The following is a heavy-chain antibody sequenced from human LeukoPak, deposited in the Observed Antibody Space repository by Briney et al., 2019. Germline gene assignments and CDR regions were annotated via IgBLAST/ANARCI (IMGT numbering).Heavy chain of an antibody. V-gene: IGHV1-46*01. J-gene: IGHJ6*01. CDR1: GYTFTSYY. CDR2: INPSGGSA. D-gene: IGHD4-17*01. CDR3: ARKCMDPGDYFPDYLDL. Sequence: ASVKVSCKASGYTFTSYYMHWVRQAPGQGLEWMGIINPSGGSASYAQKFQGRVTMTRDMSTSTVYMELSSLRSGDTAVFYCARKCMDPGDYFPDYLDLWGQGTPVTVSS.